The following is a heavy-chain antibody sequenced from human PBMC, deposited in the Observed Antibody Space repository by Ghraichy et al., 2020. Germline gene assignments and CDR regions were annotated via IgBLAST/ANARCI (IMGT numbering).Heavy chain of an antibody. CDR3: ARDAHSSSWYWPDYYYYYGMDV. D-gene: IGHD6-13*01. Sequence: GESLNISCAASGFTFSSYWMSWVRQAPGKGLEWVANIKQDGSEKYYVDSVKGRFTISRDNAKNSLYLQMNSLRAEDTAGYYCARDAHSSSWYWPDYYYYYGMDVWGQGTTVTVSS. CDR2: IKQDGSEK. CDR1: GFTFSSYW. V-gene: IGHV3-7*01. J-gene: IGHJ6*02.